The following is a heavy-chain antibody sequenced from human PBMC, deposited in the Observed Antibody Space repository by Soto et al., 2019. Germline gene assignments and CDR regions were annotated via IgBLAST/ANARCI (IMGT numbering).Heavy chain of an antibody. Sequence: QVQLVQSGAEVKKPGSSVKVSCKASGGTFSSYAISWVRQAPGQGLEWMGGIIPIFGTANYAQKFQGRVTITADESTSTADMELSSLRSEDTAVYYCARGLYSSSPQREYYYYYYGMDVWGQGTTVTVSS. CDR3: ARGLYSSSPQREYYYYYYGMDV. D-gene: IGHD6-13*01. CDR1: GGTFSSYA. V-gene: IGHV1-69*01. J-gene: IGHJ6*02. CDR2: IIPIFGTA.